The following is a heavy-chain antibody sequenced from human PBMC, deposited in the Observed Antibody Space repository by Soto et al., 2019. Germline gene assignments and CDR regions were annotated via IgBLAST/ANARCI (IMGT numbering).Heavy chain of an antibody. V-gene: IGHV4-39*01. Sequence: SETLSLTCTVSGGSISSSSYCWGWIRQPPGKGLEWIGSIYYSGSTYYNPSLKSRVTISVDTSKNQFSLKLSSVTAADTAVYYCARPRYSGYDLWAPFDYWGQGTLVTVSS. CDR1: GGSISSSSYC. D-gene: IGHD5-12*01. J-gene: IGHJ4*02. CDR3: ARPRYSGYDLWAPFDY. CDR2: IYYSGST.